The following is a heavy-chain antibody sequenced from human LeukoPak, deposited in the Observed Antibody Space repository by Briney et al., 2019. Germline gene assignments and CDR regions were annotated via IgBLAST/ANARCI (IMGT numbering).Heavy chain of an antibody. D-gene: IGHD3-22*01. V-gene: IGHV3-23*01. CDR3: TKDQPHYDSSGYYLMGDY. CDR2: ISGSGGST. CDR1: GFTFSSYA. J-gene: IGHJ4*02. Sequence: SGGSLRLSCAASGFTFSSYAMSWVRQAPGKGLEWVSAISGSGGSTYYADSVKGRFTISRDNSKNTLYLQMNSLRAEDTAVYYCTKDQPHYDSSGYYLMGDYLGQGTLVTVSS.